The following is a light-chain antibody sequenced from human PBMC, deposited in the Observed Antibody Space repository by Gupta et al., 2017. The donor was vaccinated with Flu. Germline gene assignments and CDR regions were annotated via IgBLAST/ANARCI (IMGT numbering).Light chain of an antibody. V-gene: IGLV1-51*01. Sequence: SSSRSGTNYVSWYQQFPGTAPKLLIYDNNVRPSGIPDRFSGSKSGTSATLGITGLQTGDEAVYYCGTWDGSMGVGVFGGGTKLTVL. CDR3: GTWDGSMGVGV. CDR1: SSRSGTNY. J-gene: IGLJ2*01. CDR2: DNN.